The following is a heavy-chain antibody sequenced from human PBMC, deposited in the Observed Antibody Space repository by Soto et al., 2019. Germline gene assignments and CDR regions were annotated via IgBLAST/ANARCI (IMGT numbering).Heavy chain of an antibody. Sequence: EVQLVESGGGLVQPGGSLRLSCAASGLIFSNYHMDWVRQAPGKGLEWVGRIRRKANSYTTEYAASVKGRFTISRNDSQNSLSLQMNHLKSEYTAVYYYAMLAGWSGGRSGMDVWGQGTTVTVPS. V-gene: IGHV3-72*01. J-gene: IGHJ6*02. D-gene: IGHD6-19*01. CDR3: AMLAGWSGGRSGMDV. CDR2: IRRKANSYTT. CDR1: GLIFSNYH.